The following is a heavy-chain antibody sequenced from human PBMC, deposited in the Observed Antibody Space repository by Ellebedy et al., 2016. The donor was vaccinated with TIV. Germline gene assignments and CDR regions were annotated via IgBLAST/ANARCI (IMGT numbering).Heavy chain of an antibody. CDR3: ACREVTLGYYGMDV. CDR2: IDLTDSYT. J-gene: IGHJ6*02. V-gene: IGHV5-10-1*01. Sequence: KVSCKGSGYSFTNYWIAWVRQMPGKGLEWMGRIDLTDSYTSYSPSFQGHVTISADRSISTAYRQWSSLKASDTAIYYCACREVTLGYYGMDVWGQGTTVTVSS. CDR1: GYSFTNYW. D-gene: IGHD7-27*01.